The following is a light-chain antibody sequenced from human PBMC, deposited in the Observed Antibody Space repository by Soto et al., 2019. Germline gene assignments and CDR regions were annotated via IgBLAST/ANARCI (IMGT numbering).Light chain of an antibody. J-gene: IGKJ1*01. V-gene: IGKV3-15*01. Sequence: ETVMTQSPATLSVSPGERVTLSCRASQSVSSNLAWYQQRPGQAPRLLIYDASTRAPGIPARFGGSGSETEFTLTISSLQSEDFAVYYCQHYNNWPPWTFGRGTKVEVK. CDR2: DAS. CDR1: QSVSSN. CDR3: QHYNNWPPWT.